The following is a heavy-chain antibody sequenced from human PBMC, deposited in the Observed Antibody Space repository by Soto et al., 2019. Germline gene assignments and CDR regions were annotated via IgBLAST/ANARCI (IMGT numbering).Heavy chain of an antibody. CDR1: GFTFSSYG. CDR2: VSSDGSDK. D-gene: IGHD1-7*01. J-gene: IGHJ5*02. Sequence: SPRLACAASGFTFSSYGMHWVRHAPGKGLEWVAGVSSDGSDKDYADSVKGRFTISRDNSKNTLFLQMSSLRVEDTAVYYCARGKGNNWNYVWFDPWGQGTLVTVSS. V-gene: IGHV3-30*03. CDR3: ARGKGNNWNYVWFDP.